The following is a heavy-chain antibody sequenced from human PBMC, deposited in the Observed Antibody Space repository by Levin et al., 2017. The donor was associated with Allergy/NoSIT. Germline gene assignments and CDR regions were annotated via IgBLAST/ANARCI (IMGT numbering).Heavy chain of an antibody. J-gene: IGHJ1*01. CDR2: ISWNSGSI. CDR1: GFTFDDYA. CDR3: AKDMWSYLGQDHFQH. V-gene: IGHV3-9*01. Sequence: GGSLRLSCAASGFTFDDYAMHWVRQAPGKGLEWVSGISWNSGSIGYADSVKGRFTISRDNAKNSLYLQMNSLRAEDTALYYCAKDMWSYLGQDHFQHWGQGTLVTVSS. D-gene: IGHD1-26*01.